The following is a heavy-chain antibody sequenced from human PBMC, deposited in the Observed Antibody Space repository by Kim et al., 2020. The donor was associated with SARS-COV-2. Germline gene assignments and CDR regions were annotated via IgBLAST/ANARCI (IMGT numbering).Heavy chain of an antibody. V-gene: IGHV4-39*01. D-gene: IGHD1-26*01. CDR1: GGSISSSSYY. CDR2: IYYTGNT. J-gene: IGHJ4*02. CDR3: VRRWEELSGFDY. Sequence: SETLSLTCTVSGGSISSSSYYWGWIRQSPGKGLEWIGNIYYTGNTYYNPSLKSRVTISVNTPKKQFFLKLRSVTAADTAIYYCVRRWEELSGFDYWGQGT.